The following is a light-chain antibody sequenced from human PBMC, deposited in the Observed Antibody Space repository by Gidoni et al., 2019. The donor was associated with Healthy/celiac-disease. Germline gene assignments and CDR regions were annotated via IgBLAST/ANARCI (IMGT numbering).Light chain of an antibody. CDR1: QDISNY. J-gene: IGKJ5*01. CDR2: DAS. CDR3: QQYDNLPIT. Sequence: DIKMSQSPSSRSASLGDRSTITCQASQDISNYLNWYQQKPGKAPKLLIYDASNLETGVPSRFSGSGSGTDFTFTISSLQPEDIATYYCQQYDNLPITFGQGTRLEIK. V-gene: IGKV1-33*01.